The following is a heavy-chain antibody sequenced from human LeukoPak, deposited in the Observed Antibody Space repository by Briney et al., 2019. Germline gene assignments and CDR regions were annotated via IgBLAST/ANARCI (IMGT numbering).Heavy chain of an antibody. V-gene: IGHV1-2*06. CDR2: INPNSGGT. CDR1: GYTFTGYY. J-gene: IGHJ5*02. Sequence: ASVKVSCKASGYTFTGYYMHWVRQAPGQGLEWMGRINPNSGGTNYAQKFQGRVTMTRDTSISTAYMELSRLRSDDTAVYYCASTTMVRGALYWSWGQGTLVTVSS. CDR3: ASTTMVRGALYWS. D-gene: IGHD3-10*01.